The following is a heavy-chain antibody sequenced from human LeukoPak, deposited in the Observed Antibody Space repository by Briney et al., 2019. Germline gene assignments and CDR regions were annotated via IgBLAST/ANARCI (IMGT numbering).Heavy chain of an antibody. Sequence: GGSLRLSCAASGFTFSSYAMHWVRQAPGKGLEWVAVISYDGSNKYYADSVKGRFTISRDNSKNTLYLQMNSLKVDDTAVYYCAKDSAFYYIDVWGKGTTVIISS. CDR1: GFTFSSYA. D-gene: IGHD3-10*01. J-gene: IGHJ6*03. CDR3: AKDSAFYYIDV. CDR2: ISYDGSNK. V-gene: IGHV3-30*04.